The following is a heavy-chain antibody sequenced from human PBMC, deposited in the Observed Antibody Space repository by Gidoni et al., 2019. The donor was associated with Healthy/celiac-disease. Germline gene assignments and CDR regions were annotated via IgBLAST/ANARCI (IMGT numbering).Heavy chain of an antibody. J-gene: IGHJ6*02. CDR2: IWYDGSNK. V-gene: IGHV3-33*01. D-gene: IGHD3-10*01. Sequence: QVQLVESGGGGVQPGRSLRLSCAASGFPLSSYALHWVRQAPGQGLEWVAVIWYDGSNKYYADSVKGRFTISRDNSKNTLYLQMNSLRAEDTAVYYCARDREGSGSYDYYYYSMDVWGQGTTVTVSS. CDR3: ARDREGSGSYDYYYYSMDV. CDR1: GFPLSSYA.